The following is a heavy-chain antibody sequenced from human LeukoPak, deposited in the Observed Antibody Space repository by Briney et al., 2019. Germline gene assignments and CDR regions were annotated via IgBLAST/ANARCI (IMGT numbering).Heavy chain of an antibody. J-gene: IGHJ4*02. CDR3: AKDRGIVVVPTLFDY. V-gene: IGHV3-23*01. CDR1: GFTFSGST. CDR2: ISGSGGTT. Sequence: PGGSLRLSCAASGFTFSGSTVSWVRQAPGKGLEWVSGISGSGGTTRHADSVKGRFTISRDNSKNTLYLQMNSLRAEDTAVYYCAKDRGIVVVPTLFDYWGQGTLVTVSS. D-gene: IGHD2-2*01.